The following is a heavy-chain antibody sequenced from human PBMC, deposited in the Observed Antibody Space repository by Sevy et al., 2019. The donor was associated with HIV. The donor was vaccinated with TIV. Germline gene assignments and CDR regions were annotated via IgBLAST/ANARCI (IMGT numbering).Heavy chain of an antibody. Sequence: GGSLRLSCAASGFTFDDYAMHWVRQAPGKGLEWVSGISWNSGSIGYADSVKGRFIISRDNAKNSLYLQMNSLRAEDTALYYCAKDMFPTYYYDSSGYYFDYWGQGTLVTVSS. J-gene: IGHJ4*02. CDR1: GFTFDDYA. D-gene: IGHD3-22*01. CDR3: AKDMFPTYYYDSSGYYFDY. CDR2: ISWNSGSI. V-gene: IGHV3-9*01.